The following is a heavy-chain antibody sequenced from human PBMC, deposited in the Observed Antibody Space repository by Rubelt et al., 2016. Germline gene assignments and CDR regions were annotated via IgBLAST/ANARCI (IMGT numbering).Heavy chain of an antibody. V-gene: IGHV1-2*02. D-gene: IGHD3-22*01. CDR1: GYTFTGYY. Sequence: QVQLVQSGAEVKKPGASVKVSCKASGYTFTGYYMHWVRQAPGQGLEWMGWINPKRGGQNYAQKFKARATMTRDTSISTASRELSRLRADDTAVYYCARFAIGGHSSGYLFDYWGQGTLVTVSS. CDR2: INPKRGGQ. CDR3: ARFAIGGHSSGYLFDY. J-gene: IGHJ4*02.